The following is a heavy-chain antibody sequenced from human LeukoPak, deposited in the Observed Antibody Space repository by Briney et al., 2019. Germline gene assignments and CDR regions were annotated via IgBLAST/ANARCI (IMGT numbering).Heavy chain of an antibody. Sequence: GGSLRLSCAASGFTVSSNYMSWVRQAPGKGLEWVSVIYSCGSTYYADSVKGRFTISRDNSKNTLYLQMNSLRAEDTAVYYCAIPRGSSTSFYPHYYYMDVWGKGTTVTVSS. CDR2: IYSCGST. J-gene: IGHJ6*03. D-gene: IGHD2-2*01. CDR1: GFTVSSNY. CDR3: AIPRGSSTSFYPHYYYMDV. V-gene: IGHV3-66*02.